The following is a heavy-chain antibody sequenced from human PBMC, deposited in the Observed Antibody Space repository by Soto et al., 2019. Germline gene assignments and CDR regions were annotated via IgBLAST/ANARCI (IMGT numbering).Heavy chain of an antibody. CDR3: ARHGAGSGSSDAFDI. V-gene: IGHV5-51*01. Sequence: GESLKISCKGSGYSFTSYWIGWVRQVPGKGLEWMGIIYPGDSDTRYSPSFQGQVTISADKSISTAYLQWSSLKASDTAMYYCARHGAGSGSSDAFDIWGQGTMVTVSS. J-gene: IGHJ3*02. CDR1: GYSFTSYW. CDR2: IYPGDSDT. D-gene: IGHD3-10*01.